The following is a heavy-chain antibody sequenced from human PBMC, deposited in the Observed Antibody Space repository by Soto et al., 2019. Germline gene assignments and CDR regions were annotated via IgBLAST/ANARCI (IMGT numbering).Heavy chain of an antibody. Sequence: PGGSLRLSCAASGFTFSSYAMSWVRQAPGKGLEWVSAISGSGGSTYYADSVKGRFTISRDNSKNTLYLQMNSLRAEDTAVYYCAKDDASMYYYDSSGYYYVNYYYGMDVWGQGTTVTVSS. V-gene: IGHV3-23*01. D-gene: IGHD3-22*01. CDR1: GFTFSSYA. J-gene: IGHJ6*02. CDR2: ISGSGGST. CDR3: AKDDASMYYYDSSGYYYVNYYYGMDV.